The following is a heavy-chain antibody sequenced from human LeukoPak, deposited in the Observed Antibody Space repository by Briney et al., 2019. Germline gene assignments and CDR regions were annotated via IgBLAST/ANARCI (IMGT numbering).Heavy chain of an antibody. Sequence: GGSLRLSCAASGFTFSSYSMNWVRQAPGKGLECVSSISSSSSSIYYADSVKGRFTISRDDAKNSLYLQMNSLRAEDTAVYYCARTATDTGEFDYWGQGTLVTVSS. D-gene: IGHD6-13*01. CDR3: ARTATDTGEFDY. V-gene: IGHV3-21*01. CDR1: GFTFSSYS. J-gene: IGHJ4*02. CDR2: ISSSSSSI.